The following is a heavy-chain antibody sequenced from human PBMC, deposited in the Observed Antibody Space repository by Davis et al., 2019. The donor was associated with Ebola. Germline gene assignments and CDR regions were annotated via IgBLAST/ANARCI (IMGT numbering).Heavy chain of an antibody. D-gene: IGHD2-21*02. V-gene: IGHV1-8*01. CDR1: GYIFSNYD. Sequence: ASVKVSCKASGYIFSNYDINWVRQTSGQGLEWMGWVNPYSGHTGYVEKFKGRVTMTGDPSISTAYMELSSLTIDDTAVYYCARGYSPKCRGGDCVNDFWGQGTLVTVST. CDR3: ARGYSPKCRGGDCVNDF. CDR2: VNPYSGHT. J-gene: IGHJ4*02.